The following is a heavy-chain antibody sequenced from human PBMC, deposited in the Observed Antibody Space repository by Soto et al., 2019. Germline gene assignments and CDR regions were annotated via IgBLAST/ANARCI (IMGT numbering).Heavy chain of an antibody. CDR2: IYHSGST. D-gene: IGHD4-17*01. V-gene: IGHV4-38-2*02. J-gene: IGHJ4*02. CDR1: GYSISSGYY. Sequence: SETLSLTCAVSGYSISSGYYWGWIRQPPGKGLEWIGSIYHSGSTYYDPSLKSRVTISVDTSKNQFSLKLSSVTAADTAVYYCARDAYGDYEGFDYWGQGTLVTVSS. CDR3: ARDAYGDYEGFDY.